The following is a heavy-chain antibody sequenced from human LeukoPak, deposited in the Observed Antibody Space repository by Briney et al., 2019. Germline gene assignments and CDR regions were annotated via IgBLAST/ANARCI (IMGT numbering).Heavy chain of an antibody. CDR3: AKYDDDGGFDWFDP. V-gene: IGHV3-23*01. CDR2: ISGSGATT. Sequence: TGGSLRLSCSVPGFTFSSHAMSWVRQAPGKGLEWVSAISGSGATTHYADSVKGRFTISRDNSKNALYLEMNTLRAEDTALYYCAKYDDDGGFDWFDPWGQGTLVTVSS. CDR1: GFTFSSHA. D-gene: IGHD4-23*01. J-gene: IGHJ5*02.